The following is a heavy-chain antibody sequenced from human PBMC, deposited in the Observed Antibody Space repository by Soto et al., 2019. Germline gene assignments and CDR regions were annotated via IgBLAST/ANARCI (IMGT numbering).Heavy chain of an antibody. D-gene: IGHD3-22*01. CDR3: AKDSYDSSGYYDS. Sequence: EVQLLESGGGLVQPGGSLRLSCAASGFTFSSYAMSWVRQAPGKGLEWVSAISGSGGSTYYADSVKGRFTISRDNYKNTLYLQMNSLRAEDTAVYYCAKDSYDSSGYYDSWGQGTLVTVSS. CDR2: ISGSGGST. V-gene: IGHV3-23*01. J-gene: IGHJ4*02. CDR1: GFTFSSYA.